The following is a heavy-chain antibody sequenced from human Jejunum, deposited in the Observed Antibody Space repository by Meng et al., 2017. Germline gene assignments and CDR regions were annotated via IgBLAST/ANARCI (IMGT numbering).Heavy chain of an antibody. J-gene: IGHJ4*02. V-gene: IGHV4-4*02. Sequence: QLQLQASGPGLVKPSGTLSLTCTVSGDSITTNTYWSWVRQSPEKGLEWIGQIDHRGSPYYNPSLKSRVTMSVDKSKSQVSLQLTSVTAADTAVYYCAKHGGYYQHYWGQGTLVTVSS. CDR3: AKHGGYYQHY. D-gene: IGHD3-22*01. CDR1: GDSITTNTY. CDR2: IDHRGSP.